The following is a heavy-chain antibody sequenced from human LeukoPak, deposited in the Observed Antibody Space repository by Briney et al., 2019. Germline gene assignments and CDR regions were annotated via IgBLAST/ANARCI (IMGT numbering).Heavy chain of an antibody. CDR2: IYYSGTT. Sequence: SETLSLTCTVSSGSFSSHYWSWVRQPPGKGLEWIGNIYYSGTTNYNPSLKSRVTISVDTSKNQFSLKLSSVTAADTAVYYCARGSGWYYPWGQGTLVTVSS. CDR1: SGSFSSHY. CDR3: ARGSGWYYP. V-gene: IGHV4-59*11. D-gene: IGHD6-19*01. J-gene: IGHJ5*02.